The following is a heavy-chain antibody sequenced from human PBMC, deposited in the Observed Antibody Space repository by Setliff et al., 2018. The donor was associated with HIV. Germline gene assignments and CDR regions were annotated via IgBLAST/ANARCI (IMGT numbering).Heavy chain of an antibody. V-gene: IGHV4-31*01. CDR2: MYSSGST. Sequence: PSETLSLTCTVSGDAVTSGGFYWTWVRQFPGKGLEWIGQMYSSGSTHYNPSLQSQVTISIDRPKNQFSLKLTSVTAADTAVYYCARGSSFLDIWGRGTKVTVSS. CDR1: GDAVTSGGFY. CDR3: ARGSSFLDI. J-gene: IGHJ6*04.